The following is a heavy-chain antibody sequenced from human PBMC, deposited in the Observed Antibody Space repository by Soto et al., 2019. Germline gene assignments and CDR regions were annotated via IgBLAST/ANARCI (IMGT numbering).Heavy chain of an antibody. CDR2: ISGSGGST. CDR1: GFTFSSYA. D-gene: IGHD1-1*01. Sequence: GGSLRLSCAASGFTFSSYAMSWVRQAPGKGLEWVSAISGSGGSTYYADSVKGRFTISRDNSKNTLYLQMNSLRAEDTAVYYCAKGRYDYYYYYMDVWGKGTTVTVSS. CDR3: AKGRYDYYYYYMDV. J-gene: IGHJ6*03. V-gene: IGHV3-23*01.